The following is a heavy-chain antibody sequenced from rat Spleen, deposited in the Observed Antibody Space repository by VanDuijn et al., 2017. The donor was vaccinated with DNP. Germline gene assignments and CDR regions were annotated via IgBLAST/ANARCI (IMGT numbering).Heavy chain of an antibody. CDR2: ISYSGGT. D-gene: IGHD4-5*01. Sequence: EVQLQESGPGLVKPSQSLSLTCSVTGYSITSNYWGWIRKFPGNKMEYLGYISYSGGTNYNPSLKSRISIARDTSKNQFFLHLNSLTTEDTATYYCARWVRYFDSWGQGVMVTVSS. V-gene: IGHV3-1*01. CDR1: GYSITSNY. J-gene: IGHJ2*01. CDR3: ARWVRYFDS.